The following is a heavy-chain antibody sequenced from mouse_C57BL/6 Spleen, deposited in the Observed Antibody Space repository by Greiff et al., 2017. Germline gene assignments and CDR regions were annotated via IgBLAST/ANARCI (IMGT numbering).Heavy chain of an antibody. Sequence: QVQLQQSGAELVKPGDSVKISCKASGYAFSSYWMNWVKQRHGKGLEGNGQIYPGDGDTKYNGKFKGKATLTADKSSSTAYMQLSSLTSEDSAVYFCARGAMDYWGQGTSVTVSS. V-gene: IGHV1-80*01. CDR2: IYPGDGDT. J-gene: IGHJ4*01. CDR1: GYAFSSYW. CDR3: ARGAMDY.